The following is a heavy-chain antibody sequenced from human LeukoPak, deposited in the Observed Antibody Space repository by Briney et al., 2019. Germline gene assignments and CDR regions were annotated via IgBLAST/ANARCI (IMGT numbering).Heavy chain of an antibody. CDR3: ARVRWTAKGIQLWTYNNWFDP. Sequence: GGSLRLSCVASGFTFTSDAMNWVRQAPGKGLEWVSYISSSSSTIYYADSVKGRFTISRDNAKNSLYLQMNSLRAEDTAVYYCARVRWTAKGIQLWTYNNWFDPWGQGTLVTVSS. CDR1: GFTFTSDA. D-gene: IGHD5-18*01. V-gene: IGHV3-48*01. CDR2: ISSSSSTI. J-gene: IGHJ5*02.